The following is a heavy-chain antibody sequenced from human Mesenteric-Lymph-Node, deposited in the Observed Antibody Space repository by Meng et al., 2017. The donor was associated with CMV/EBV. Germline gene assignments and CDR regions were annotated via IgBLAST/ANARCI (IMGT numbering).Heavy chain of an antibody. CDR3: ARGGTYYYDTSGPQFDY. Sequence: ASVKVSCKAAGYTFTNYGISWVRQAPGQGLEWMGWISAFNGNTDYAQKLQGRVTLTTDTFTSTAYMELRSLTSDDTAVYFCARGGTYYYDTSGPQFDYWGQGTLVTVSS. D-gene: IGHD3-22*01. V-gene: IGHV1-18*01. J-gene: IGHJ4*02. CDR1: GYTFTNYG. CDR2: ISAFNGNT.